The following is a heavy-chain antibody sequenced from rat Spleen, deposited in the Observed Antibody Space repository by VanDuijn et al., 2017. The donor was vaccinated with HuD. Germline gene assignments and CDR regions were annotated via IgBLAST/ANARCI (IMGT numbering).Heavy chain of an antibody. CDR1: GINFSNYY. D-gene: IGHD1-1*01. Sequence: EVQLVESGGGLVQPGGSLKLSCAASGINFSNYYMAWVRQAPTKGLEWVASISNDGGNAYYRDSVKGRFTISRDNAKNTLYLQMNSLRSEDTATYYCTTVLQGHGFAYWGQGTLVTVSS. J-gene: IGHJ3*01. V-gene: IGHV5-27*01. CDR2: ISNDGGNA. CDR3: TTVLQGHGFAY.